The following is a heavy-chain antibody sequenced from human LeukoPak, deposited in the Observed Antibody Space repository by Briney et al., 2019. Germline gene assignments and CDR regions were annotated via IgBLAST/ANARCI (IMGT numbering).Heavy chain of an antibody. CDR3: ARLSPGSLDMFDY. CDR1: VGSISSYY. V-gene: IGHV4-59*08. Sequence: SETLSLTCTVSVGSISSYYWSWIRQPPGKGLEGIGYIYYSGSTNYNPSLKSRVTISVDTSKNQFSLKLSSVTAADTAVYYCARLSPGSLDMFDYWGQGTLVTVSS. D-gene: IGHD3/OR15-3a*01. J-gene: IGHJ4*02. CDR2: IYYSGST.